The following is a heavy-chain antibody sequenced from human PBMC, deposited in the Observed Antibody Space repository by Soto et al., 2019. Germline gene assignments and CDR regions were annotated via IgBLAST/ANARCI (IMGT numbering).Heavy chain of an antibody. J-gene: IGHJ6*03. CDR3: ARLRGYSCYYAYYYYYMDV. V-gene: IGHV5-51*01. Sequence: GESLKISCKGSGYSFTSYWIGWVRQMPGKGLEWMGIIYPGDSDTRYSPSFQGQVTISADKSISTAYLQWSSLKASDTAMYYCARLRGYSCYYAYYYYYMDVWGKGTTVTVSS. D-gene: IGHD5-12*01. CDR1: GYSFTSYW. CDR2: IYPGDSDT.